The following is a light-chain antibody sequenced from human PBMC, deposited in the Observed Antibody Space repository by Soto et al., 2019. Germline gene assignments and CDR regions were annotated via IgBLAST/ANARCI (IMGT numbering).Light chain of an antibody. CDR1: QGISSY. V-gene: IGKV1-9*01. CDR2: AAS. CDR3: QQLNSYPT. Sequence: IQLTQSPSSLSASVGDRVTITCRASQGISSYLAWYQQKAGKAPKLLIYAASTLQSGVPSRFSGSGSGTDFTLTISSLQPEDFATYYCQQLNSYPTFGPGTKVDIK. J-gene: IGKJ3*01.